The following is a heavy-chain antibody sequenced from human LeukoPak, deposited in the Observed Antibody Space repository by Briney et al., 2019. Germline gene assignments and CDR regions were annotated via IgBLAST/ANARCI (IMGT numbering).Heavy chain of an antibody. Sequence: PGGSLRLSCAASGFTFSDYYMSWLRQAPGKGLEWVSYISSSGSTIYYADSVKGRFTISRDNAKNSLYLQMNSLRAEDTAVYYCARDYCSGGSCYDYWGQGTLVTVSS. D-gene: IGHD2-15*01. CDR2: ISSSGSTI. CDR1: GFTFSDYY. J-gene: IGHJ4*02. V-gene: IGHV3-11*04. CDR3: ARDYCSGGSCYDY.